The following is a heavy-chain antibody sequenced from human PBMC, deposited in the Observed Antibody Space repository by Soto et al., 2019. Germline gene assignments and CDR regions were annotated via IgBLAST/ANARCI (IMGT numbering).Heavy chain of an antibody. J-gene: IGHJ4*02. CDR2: IKRDGSEK. V-gene: IGHV3-7*05. CDR3: ARPGIAAAGPFDY. CDR1: GFTFSSYW. D-gene: IGHD6-13*01. Sequence: GGSLRLSCAASGFTFSSYWMSWVRQAPGKGLEWVANIKRDGSEKYYVDSVKGRFTISRDNAKNSLYLQMNSLRAEDTAVYYCARPGIAAAGPFDYWGQGTLVTVS.